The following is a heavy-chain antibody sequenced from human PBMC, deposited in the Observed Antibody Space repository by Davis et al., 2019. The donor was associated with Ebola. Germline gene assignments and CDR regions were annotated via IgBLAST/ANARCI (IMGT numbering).Heavy chain of an antibody. D-gene: IGHD2-15*01. CDR2: INTDTRNP. CDR1: GYTFSDYP. CDR3: ARAQYCSAGSCYSTY. Sequence: AASVKVSCKASGYTFSDYPINWVRQAPGQGLEWLGWINTDTRNPTYGQGFTGRFVFSLDTSVSTAYLQISSLKAEDTAVYYCARAQYCSAGSCYSTYWGQGTLVTVSS. V-gene: IGHV7-4-1*02. J-gene: IGHJ4*02.